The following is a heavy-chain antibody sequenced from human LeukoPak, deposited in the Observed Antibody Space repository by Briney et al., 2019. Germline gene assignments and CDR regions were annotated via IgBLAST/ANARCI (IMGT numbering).Heavy chain of an antibody. CDR2: ISSSSSYI. CDR3: ARDRYSSSSGAHYYYGMDV. D-gene: IGHD6-6*01. CDR1: GFTFSSYS. V-gene: IGHV3-21*01. Sequence: PGGSLRLSCAASGFTFSSYSMNWVRQAPGKGLEWVSSISSSSSYIYYADSVKGRFTISRDNAKNSLYLQMNSLRAEDTAVYYCARDRYSSSSGAHYYYGMDVWGQGTTVTVSS. J-gene: IGHJ6*02.